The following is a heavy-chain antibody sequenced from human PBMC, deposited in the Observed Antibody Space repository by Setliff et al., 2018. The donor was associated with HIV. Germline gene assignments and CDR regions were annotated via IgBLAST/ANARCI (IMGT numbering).Heavy chain of an antibody. V-gene: IGHV3-43*01. J-gene: IGHJ6*03. Sequence: GESLKISCAASGFIFEDYAMHWVRQVPGKGLEWVALISWDGATTNYADSVKGRFTISRDSSKNSLYLQMNSLRTEDTALYYCAKEGGSERMPFFYYYMDVWGKGTTVTV. CDR2: ISWDGATT. CDR3: AKEGGSERMPFFYYYMDV. D-gene: IGHD3-10*01. CDR1: GFIFEDYA.